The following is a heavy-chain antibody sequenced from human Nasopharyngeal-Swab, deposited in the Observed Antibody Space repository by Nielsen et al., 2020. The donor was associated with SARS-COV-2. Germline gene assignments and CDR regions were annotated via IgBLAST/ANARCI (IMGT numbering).Heavy chain of an antibody. Sequence: SETLSLTCTVSGGSISSYYWSWIRQPPGKGLEWIGYIYYSGSTNYNPSLKGRVTISVDTSKNQFSLKLSSVTAADTAVYYCARSRRTSYSSSYYFDYWGQGTLVTVSS. CDR1: GGSISSYY. CDR2: IYYSGST. D-gene: IGHD6-6*01. CDR3: ARSRRTSYSSSYYFDY. V-gene: IGHV4-59*08. J-gene: IGHJ4*02.